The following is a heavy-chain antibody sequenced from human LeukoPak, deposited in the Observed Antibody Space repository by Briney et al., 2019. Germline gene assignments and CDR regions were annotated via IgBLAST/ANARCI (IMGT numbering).Heavy chain of an antibody. CDR1: GGSFSSYY. J-gene: IGHJ4*02. Sequence: AETLSLTCAVSGGSFSSYYWNWIRQPPGKGLEWVGHINHSGSTNYNPALKSRVTISVDKSKNQFSLRQTSVTAADTAVYYCARVPAAGTGPDYWGQGTLVTVPS. V-gene: IGHV4-34*01. CDR3: ARVPAAGTGPDY. D-gene: IGHD6-13*01. CDR2: INHSGST.